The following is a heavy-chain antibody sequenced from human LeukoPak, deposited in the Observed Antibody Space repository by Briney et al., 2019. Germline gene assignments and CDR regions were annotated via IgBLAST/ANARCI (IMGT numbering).Heavy chain of an antibody. V-gene: IGHV4-59*01. CDR1: GGSISSYY. Sequence: PSETLSLTCTVSGGSISSYYWSWIRQPPGKGLEWIGYIYYSGSTNYNPSLKSRVTISVDTSKNQFSLKVSSVIAADTAVYYCARIGGGRGEPLHAFDIWGQGTMVTVSS. J-gene: IGHJ3*02. D-gene: IGHD3-10*01. CDR3: ARIGGGRGEPLHAFDI. CDR2: IYYSGST.